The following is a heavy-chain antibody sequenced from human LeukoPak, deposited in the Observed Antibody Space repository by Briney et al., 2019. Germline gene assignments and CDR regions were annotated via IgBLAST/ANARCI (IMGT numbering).Heavy chain of an antibody. CDR3: TGSFGQLTFFDY. J-gene: IGHJ4*02. Sequence: LSLTCAVYGGSFSGYYWSWIRQPPGKGLEWVGFIRSKVYGGTTEYAASMKGRFTISRDDSKSIAYLQMNTLKTEDTAVYYCTGSFGQLTFFDYWGQGTLVTVSS. V-gene: IGHV3-49*03. CDR2: IRSKVYGGTT. CDR1: GGSFSGYY. D-gene: IGHD3-10*01.